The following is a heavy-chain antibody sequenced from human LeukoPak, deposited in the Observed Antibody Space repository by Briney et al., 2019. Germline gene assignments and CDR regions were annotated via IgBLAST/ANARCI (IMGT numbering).Heavy chain of an antibody. CDR1: GVSFSGCY. J-gene: IGHJ4*02. CDR3: ARVSSAGIWDY. D-gene: IGHD6-19*01. Sequence: NTSETLSLTCTVSGVSFSGCYWSWIRQPAGKGLEWVGRIYTSGSTNYNPSLKSRVTMSVDTSKNQYSLKLSSVTAADTAVYYCARVSSAGIWDYWGQGTLVTVSS. V-gene: IGHV4-4*07. CDR2: IYTSGST.